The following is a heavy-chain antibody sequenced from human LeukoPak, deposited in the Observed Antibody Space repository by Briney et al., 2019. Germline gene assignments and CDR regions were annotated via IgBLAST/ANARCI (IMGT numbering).Heavy chain of an antibody. CDR3: ARQVGYYYYYMDV. CDR1: GRSFSGYY. J-gene: IGHJ6*03. CDR2: INHSGST. V-gene: IGHV4-34*01. D-gene: IGHD1-26*01. Sequence: SETLSLTCAVYGRSFSGYYWSWIRQPPGKGLEWIGEINHSGSTNYNPSLKSRVTISVDTSKNQFSLKLSSVTAADTAVFYCARQVGYYYYYMDVWGKGTTVTVSS.